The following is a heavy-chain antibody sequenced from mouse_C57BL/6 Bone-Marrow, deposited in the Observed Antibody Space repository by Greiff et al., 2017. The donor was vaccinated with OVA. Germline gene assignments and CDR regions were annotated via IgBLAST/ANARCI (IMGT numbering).Heavy chain of an antibody. CDR3: AQLTGTWG. Sequence: EVKLVESGGGLVKPGGSLKLSCAASGFTFSDYGMHWVRQAPEKGLEWVAYLSRGSSTIYYADTVKGRFTISRDNAKNTLFLQMTSLRSEDAAMYYCAQLTGTWGWGQGTLVTVSA. D-gene: IGHD4-1*01. CDR1: GFTFSDYG. V-gene: IGHV5-17*01. CDR2: LSRGSSTI. J-gene: IGHJ3*01.